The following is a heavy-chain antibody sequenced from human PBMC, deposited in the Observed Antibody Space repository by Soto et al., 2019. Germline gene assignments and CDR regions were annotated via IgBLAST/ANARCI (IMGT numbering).Heavy chain of an antibody. V-gene: IGHV1-2*02. D-gene: IGHD4-4*01. Sequence: VSVQVSCKASGYTFTGYYMHWVRQAPGQGLEWMGWINPNSGGTNYAQKFQGRVTMTRDTSISTAYMELSRLRSDDTAVYYCARDDYSNYGYYGMDVWGQGTTVTV. CDR3: ARDDYSNYGYYGMDV. J-gene: IGHJ6*02. CDR1: GYTFTGYY. CDR2: INPNSGGT.